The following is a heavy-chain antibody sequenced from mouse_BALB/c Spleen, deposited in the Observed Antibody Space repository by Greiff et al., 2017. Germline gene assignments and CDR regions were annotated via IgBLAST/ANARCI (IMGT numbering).Heavy chain of an antibody. CDR1: GYAFSSYW. CDR3: ARPYYGNLDY. Sequence: QVQLQQSDAELVKPGASVKISCKASGYAFSSYWMNWVKQRPGQGLEWIGQIYPGDGDTNYNGKFKGKATLTADKSSSTAYMQLSSLTSEDSAVYFCARPYYGNLDYWGQGTTLTVSS. D-gene: IGHD2-10*01. V-gene: IGHV1-80*01. J-gene: IGHJ2*01. CDR2: IYPGDGDT.